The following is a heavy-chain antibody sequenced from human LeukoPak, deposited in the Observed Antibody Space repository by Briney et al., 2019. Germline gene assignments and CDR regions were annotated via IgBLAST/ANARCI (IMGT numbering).Heavy chain of an antibody. J-gene: IGHJ4*02. CDR3: TTYSSGSCPV. CDR2: IYRSSNGETT. D-gene: IGHD6-19*01. Sequence: GGSLRLSCAASGITFSNAWMTWVRQAPGKGLEWVGRIYRSSNGETTDYGAPVKGGFTMSRDDSKNTLYLQMNSLKTEDTAVYYCTTYSSGSCPVWGQGTLVTVSS. CDR1: GITFSNAW. V-gene: IGHV3-15*01.